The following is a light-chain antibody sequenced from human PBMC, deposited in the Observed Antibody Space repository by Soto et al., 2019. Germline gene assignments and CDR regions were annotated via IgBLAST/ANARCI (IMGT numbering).Light chain of an antibody. CDR2: DTS. CDR3: QPRSSSPT. Sequence: EIVLTQSPATLSLSPGERATLSCRASQSVSRYLAWYQQKPGQAPRLLIYDTSHRATGIPARFSGSGSGTDFTLTISSLEPEDFTVYCCQPRSSSPTFGGGTKVEIK. J-gene: IGKJ4*01. V-gene: IGKV3-11*01. CDR1: QSVSRY.